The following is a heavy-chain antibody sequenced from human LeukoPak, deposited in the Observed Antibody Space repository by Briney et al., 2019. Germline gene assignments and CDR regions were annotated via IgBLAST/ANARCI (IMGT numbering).Heavy chain of an antibody. D-gene: IGHD6-6*01. J-gene: IGHJ4*02. Sequence: SETLSLTCTVSGGTISSYYWSWIRQPPGKGLEWIGYIYYSGSTNYNPSLKSRVTISVDTSKNQFSLKLSSVTAADTAVYYCARGEEYSSSSFDYWGQGTLVTVSS. CDR2: IYYSGST. V-gene: IGHV4-59*01. CDR1: GGTISSYY. CDR3: ARGEEYSSSSFDY.